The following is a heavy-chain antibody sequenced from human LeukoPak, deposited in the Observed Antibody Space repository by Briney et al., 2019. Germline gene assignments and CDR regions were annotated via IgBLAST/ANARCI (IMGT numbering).Heavy chain of an antibody. D-gene: IGHD1-14*01. Sequence: GGSLRLSCAASGFTFNNYAMHWVRQAPGKGLEWVAVISYDGNKKYYADSVKGRFTISRDNPKNTLYLQMNSLRPEDTAVYYCARGWEPFDYWGQGTLVTVSS. V-gene: IGHV3-30-3*01. J-gene: IGHJ4*02. CDR2: ISYDGNKK. CDR1: GFTFNNYA. CDR3: ARGWEPFDY.